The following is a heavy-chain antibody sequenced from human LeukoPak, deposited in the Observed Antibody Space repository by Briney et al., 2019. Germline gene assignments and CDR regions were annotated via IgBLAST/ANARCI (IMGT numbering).Heavy chain of an antibody. Sequence: PGGSLRLSCAASGFRVSSNYMSWVRQAPEKGLEWVSILYSGGSPYYAESVKGRFTISRDNSKNTLFLQMNNLGAEDTAMYYCARVVLGVVGTCYDAFDIWGQGTMVTVSS. CDR1: GFRVSSNY. CDR2: LYSGGSP. D-gene: IGHD1-26*01. J-gene: IGHJ3*02. V-gene: IGHV3-66*01. CDR3: ARVVLGVVGTCYDAFDI.